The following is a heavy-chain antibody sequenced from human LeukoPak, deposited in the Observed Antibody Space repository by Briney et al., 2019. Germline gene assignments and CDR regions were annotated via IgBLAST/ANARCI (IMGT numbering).Heavy chain of an antibody. J-gene: IGHJ5*02. Sequence: SETLSLTCTVSGGSISSSSYYWGWIRQPPGKGLEWIGSIYYSGSTYYNPSLKSRVTISVDTSKNQFSLKPSSVTAADTAVYYCARHSPVGVVVAASNWFDPWGQGTLVTVSS. CDR2: IYYSGST. V-gene: IGHV4-39*01. CDR3: ARHSPVGVVVAASNWFDP. D-gene: IGHD2-15*01. CDR1: GGSISSSSYY.